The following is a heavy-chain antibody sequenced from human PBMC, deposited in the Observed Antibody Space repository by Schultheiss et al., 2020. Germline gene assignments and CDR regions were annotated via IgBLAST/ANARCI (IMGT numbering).Heavy chain of an antibody. Sequence: GSLRLSCVVSGASISSNYWLSWVSQPPGKGLEWIGEIHPSGTTNYSPSLKGRVTISMDKSKNQVSLQLSSVTAAETAVYFCARHLMGFDAFDIWGQGTMVTVSS. D-gene: IGHD2-8*01. CDR3: ARHLMGFDAFDI. CDR1: GASISSNYW. CDR2: IHPSGTT. V-gene: IGHV4-4*01. J-gene: IGHJ3*02.